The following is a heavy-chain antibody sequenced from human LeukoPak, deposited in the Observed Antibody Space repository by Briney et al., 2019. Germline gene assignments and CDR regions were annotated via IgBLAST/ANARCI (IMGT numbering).Heavy chain of an antibody. J-gene: IGHJ4*02. CDR3: ARPATTVPYFDY. CDR1: GFTFSSYS. D-gene: IGHD4-17*01. V-gene: IGHV3-21*01. Sequence: GGSLRLSCAASGFTFSSYSMNWGRQAPGKGLEWVSSISGSGTYIYYADSVKGRFTISRDNAKNSLYLQMNSLRAEDTAVYYCARPATTVPYFDYWGQGTLVTVSS. CDR2: ISGSGTYI.